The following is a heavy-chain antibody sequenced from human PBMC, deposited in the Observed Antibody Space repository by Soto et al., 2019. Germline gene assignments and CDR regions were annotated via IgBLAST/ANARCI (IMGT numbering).Heavy chain of an antibody. Sequence: QVQLQESGPGLVKPSQTLSLTCTVSGGSISSGGYYWSWIRQHPGKGLEWIGYIYYSGSTYYNPSLRSRVTISVDTSKNQFSLKLRSVTAADTAVYYCARVIAVAGPSYYFDYWGQGTLVTVSS. D-gene: IGHD6-19*01. CDR3: ARVIAVAGPSYYFDY. V-gene: IGHV4-31*03. J-gene: IGHJ4*02. CDR1: GGSISSGGYY. CDR2: IYYSGST.